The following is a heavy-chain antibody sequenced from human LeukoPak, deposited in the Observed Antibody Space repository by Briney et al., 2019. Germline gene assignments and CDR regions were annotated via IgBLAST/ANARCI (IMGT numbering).Heavy chain of an antibody. V-gene: IGHV1-8*01. CDR2: MNSNSGNT. CDR1: GYTYTSFA. CDR3: ATDCDY. Sequence: PSVKVSCKPSGYTYTSFATNWVRQATGQGLEWMGWMNSNSGNTGYAQKFKGRVTMTRNPCISTAYRGLSSLMFEGTAVYYCATDCDYWGRGALVTVSS. J-gene: IGHJ4*02.